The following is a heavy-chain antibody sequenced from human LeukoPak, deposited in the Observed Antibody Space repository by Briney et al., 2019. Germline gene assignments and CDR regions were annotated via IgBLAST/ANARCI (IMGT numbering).Heavy chain of an antibody. CDR2: IQQSVYT. J-gene: IGHJ4*02. CDR1: GVSFSDYY. Sequence: PSETLSLTCAVYGVSFSDYYWSWIRQPPGKGLEWIGEIQQSVYTNYNPSLESRVTISVDTPKNQLSLKLSSVTAADTAVYYCARGYSRVLIDDWGQGTLVTVSS. D-gene: IGHD1-26*01. CDR3: ARGYSRVLIDD. V-gene: IGHV4-34*01.